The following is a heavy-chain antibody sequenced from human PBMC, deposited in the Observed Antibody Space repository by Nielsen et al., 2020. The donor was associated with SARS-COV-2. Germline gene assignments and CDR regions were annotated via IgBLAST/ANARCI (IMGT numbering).Heavy chain of an antibody. Sequence: GESLKISCAASGFTFSDYYMSWIRQAPGKGLEWVSYISSSGSTIYYADSVKGRFTISRDNAKNSLYLQMNSLRAEDTAVYYCARVDGDYDHLDYWGQGTLVTVSS. D-gene: IGHD4-17*01. CDR1: GFTFSDYY. V-gene: IGHV3-11*01. CDR3: ARVDGDYDHLDY. CDR2: ISSSGSTI. J-gene: IGHJ4*02.